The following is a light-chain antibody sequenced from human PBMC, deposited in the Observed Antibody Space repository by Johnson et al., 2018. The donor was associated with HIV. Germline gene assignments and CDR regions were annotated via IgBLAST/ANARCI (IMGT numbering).Light chain of an antibody. CDR1: SSNIGNNF. V-gene: IGLV1-51*01. Sequence: HSVLTQPPSVSAAPGQKVTISCSGSSSNIGNNFVSWYQQLPGTAPKLLIYDNNKRPSGIPDRFSGSKSGTSATLGITGLQTGDEADYYCGTWDNSLSTRGVFVTETTVIVL. CDR2: DNN. J-gene: IGLJ1*01. CDR3: GTWDNSLSTRGV.